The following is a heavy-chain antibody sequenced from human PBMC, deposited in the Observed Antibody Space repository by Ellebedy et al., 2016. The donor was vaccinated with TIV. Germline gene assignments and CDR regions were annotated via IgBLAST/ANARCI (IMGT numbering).Heavy chain of an antibody. CDR3: ARDIEYWPDSDR. CDR2: ISTSSDMK. D-gene: IGHD2-8*02. V-gene: IGHV3-48*04. J-gene: IGHJ5*02. Sequence: LGGSLRLSCAASGFTFSAYRMNRVRQAHGKGLEWISYISTSSDMKYYVDSVKGRFTVSRDNDKNSLYLQMNSLRAEDTAEYYGARDIEYWPDSDRWGQGTLVSVSS. CDR1: GFTFSAYR.